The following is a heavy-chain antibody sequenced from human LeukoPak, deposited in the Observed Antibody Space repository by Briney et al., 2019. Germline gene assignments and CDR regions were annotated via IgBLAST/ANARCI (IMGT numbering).Heavy chain of an antibody. V-gene: IGHV3-64D*06. Sequence: GGPLRLSCSASGFPFSSYAMHCLPQAPGKGLEYVSAISSNGGSTYYADSVKGRFTISRDNSKNTLYLQMSSLRAEDTAVYYCVKVPDYDILTGYLDYWGQGTLVTVSS. D-gene: IGHD3-9*01. CDR3: VKVPDYDILTGYLDY. CDR2: ISSNGGST. J-gene: IGHJ4*02. CDR1: GFPFSSYA.